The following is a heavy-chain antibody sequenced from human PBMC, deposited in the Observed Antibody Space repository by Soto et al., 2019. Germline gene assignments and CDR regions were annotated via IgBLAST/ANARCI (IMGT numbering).Heavy chain of an antibody. CDR1: GGSVSSGSYY. Sequence: SETLSLTCTVSGGSVSSGSYYWSWIRQPPGKGLEWIGYIYHSGSTNYNPSLKSRVTISVDTSKNQFSLKLSSVTAADTAVYYCAASCVACGGFNYYGMDVWGQGTTVTVSS. D-gene: IGHD2-21*01. CDR3: AASCVACGGFNYYGMDV. J-gene: IGHJ6*02. CDR2: IYHSGST. V-gene: IGHV4-61*01.